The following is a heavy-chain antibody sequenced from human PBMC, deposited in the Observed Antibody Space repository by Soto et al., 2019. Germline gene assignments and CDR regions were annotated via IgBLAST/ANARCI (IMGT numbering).Heavy chain of an antibody. CDR1: GGSISSYY. CDR2: IYYSGST. J-gene: IGHJ6*02. CDR3: ARDKNYSGMDV. V-gene: IGHV4-59*01. Sequence: SETLSLTCTVSGGSISSYYWSWIRQPPGKGLEWIGYIYYSGSTNYNPSLKSRVTISVDTSKNQFSLKLSSVTAADTPVYYCARDKNYSGMDVWGQGTTVTVSS.